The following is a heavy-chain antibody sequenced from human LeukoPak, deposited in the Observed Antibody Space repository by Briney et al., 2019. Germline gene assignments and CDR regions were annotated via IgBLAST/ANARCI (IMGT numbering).Heavy chain of an antibody. CDR1: GFTFSSYG. J-gene: IGHJ3*02. D-gene: IGHD6-19*01. V-gene: IGHV3-30*18. CDR2: ISYDGSNK. CDR3: AKRIIDSGWEDDAFDI. Sequence: GGSLRLSCAASGFTFSSYGVHWVRQAPGKGLEWVAVISYDGSNKYYADSVKGRFTISRDNSKNTLYLQMNSLRAEDTAVYYCAKRIIDSGWEDDAFDIWGQGTMVTVSS.